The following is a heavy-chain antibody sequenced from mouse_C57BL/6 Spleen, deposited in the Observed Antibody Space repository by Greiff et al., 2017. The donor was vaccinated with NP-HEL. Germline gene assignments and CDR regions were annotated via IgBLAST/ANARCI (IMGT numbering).Heavy chain of an antibody. CDR1: GFTFSSYA. CDR2: ISSGGDYI. D-gene: IGHD1-1*02. Sequence: EVKVVESGEGLVKPGGSLKLSCAASGFTFSSYAMSWVRQTPEKRLEWVAYISSGGDYIYYADTVKGRFTISRDNARNTLYLQMSSLKSEDTAMYYCTRVMDYYAMDYWGQGTSVTVSS. CDR3: TRVMDYYAMDY. V-gene: IGHV5-9-1*02. J-gene: IGHJ4*01.